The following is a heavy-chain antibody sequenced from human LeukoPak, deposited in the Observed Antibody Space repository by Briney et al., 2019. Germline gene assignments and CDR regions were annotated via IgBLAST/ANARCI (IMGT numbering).Heavy chain of an antibody. CDR1: GFTFSSYG. Sequence: GRSLRLSCAASGFTFSSYGMHWVRQAPGKGLEWVAVISYDGSNKYYADSVKGRFTISRDNSKNTLYLQMNSLRAEDTAVYYCAKESEPVVRSPFDYWGQGTLVTVSS. CDR3: AKESEPVVRSPFDY. D-gene: IGHD4-23*01. J-gene: IGHJ4*02. CDR2: ISYDGSNK. V-gene: IGHV3-30*18.